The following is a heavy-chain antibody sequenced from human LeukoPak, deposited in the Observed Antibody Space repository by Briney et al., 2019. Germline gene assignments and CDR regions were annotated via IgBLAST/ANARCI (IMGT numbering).Heavy chain of an antibody. CDR1: GYTFTSYG. V-gene: IGHV1-18*04. J-gene: IGHJ4*02. D-gene: IGHD3-9*01. Sequence: PEASVKVPCKASGYTFTSYGISWVRQAPGQGLEWMGWISAYNGNTNYAQKLQGRVTMTTDTSTSTAYMELRSLRSDDTAVYYCANYNILTGYLNWGQGTLVTVSS. CDR2: ISAYNGNT. CDR3: ANYNILTGYLN.